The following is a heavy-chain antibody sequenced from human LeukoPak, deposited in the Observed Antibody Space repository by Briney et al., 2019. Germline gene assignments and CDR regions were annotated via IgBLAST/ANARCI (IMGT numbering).Heavy chain of an antibody. CDR3: ARGGLLWFGELS. D-gene: IGHD3-10*01. J-gene: IGHJ4*02. Sequence: PSETLSLTCTVSGGSISSSSYYWGWIRQPPGKGLEWIGSIYYSGSTYYNPSLKSRVTTSVDTSKNQFSVKLSSVTAADTAVYYCARGGLLWFGELSWGQGTLVTVSS. CDR1: GGSISSSSYY. V-gene: IGHV4-39*07. CDR2: IYYSGST.